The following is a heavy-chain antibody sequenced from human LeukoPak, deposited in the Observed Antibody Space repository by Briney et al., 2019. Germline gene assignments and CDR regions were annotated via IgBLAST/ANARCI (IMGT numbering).Heavy chain of an antibody. D-gene: IGHD6-13*01. CDR3: ARIGYRSSSFDY. CDR2: IKQDGSEK. CDR1: GFRLNNYW. V-gene: IGHV3-7*01. Sequence: PGGSLRLSCTASGFRLNNYWMSWVRQAPGKGLECVANIKQDGSEKDYEDSMKGRFTISRDNAKNSVYLQVNSLRAEDTAVYYCARIGYRSSSFDYWGQGTLVTVSS. J-gene: IGHJ4*02.